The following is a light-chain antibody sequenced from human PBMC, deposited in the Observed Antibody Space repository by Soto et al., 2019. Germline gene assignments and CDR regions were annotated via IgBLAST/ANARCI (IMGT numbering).Light chain of an antibody. Sequence: EIVMTQSPATLSVSPGERATISCRASQSVSSNLARYQQKPGQAPRLLIYGASTRATGIPARFSGSGSGTEFTPTISSLQSEDFAVYYCXQHNNWPPWTFGQGTKAEIK. J-gene: IGKJ1*01. CDR2: GAS. CDR3: XQHNNWPPWT. CDR1: QSVSSN. V-gene: IGKV3-15*01.